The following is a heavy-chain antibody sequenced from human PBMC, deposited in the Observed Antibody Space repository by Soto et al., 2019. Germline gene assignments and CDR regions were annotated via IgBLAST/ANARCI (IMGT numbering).Heavy chain of an antibody. V-gene: IGHV3-7*01. Sequence: EVQLVESGGGLVQPGGSLRLSCAASGFTFSSYWMSWVRQAPGKGLEWVANIKQDGSETYYVDSVKGRFTISRDNAKNTLYLQMNGLRAEDTALYDCARKRGYCRGGSCYSRGDYWGRVTLVTVAS. D-gene: IGHD2-15*01. CDR1: GFTFSSYW. CDR2: IKQDGSET. CDR3: ARKRGYCRGGSCYSRGDY. J-gene: IGHJ4*02.